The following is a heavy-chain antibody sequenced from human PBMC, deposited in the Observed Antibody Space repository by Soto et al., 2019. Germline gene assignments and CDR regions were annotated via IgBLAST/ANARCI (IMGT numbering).Heavy chain of an antibody. CDR2: TNSDGSST. CDR1: GFTFSSYW. V-gene: IGHV3-74*01. J-gene: IGHJ6*02. D-gene: IGHD5-12*01. Sequence: EVQLVESGGGLVQPGGSLRLSCAASGFTFSSYWMHWVRQAPGKGLVWVSRTNSDGSSTSYADSVKGRFTISRDNAKNTLYLQMNSLRAEDTAVYYCARHIVATPHYYYYGMDVWGQGTTVTVSS. CDR3: ARHIVATPHYYYYGMDV.